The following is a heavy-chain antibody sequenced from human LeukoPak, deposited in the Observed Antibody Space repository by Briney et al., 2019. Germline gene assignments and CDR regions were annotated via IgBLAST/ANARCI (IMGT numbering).Heavy chain of an antibody. CDR2: ISWNSGSI. CDR3: AKGRDGYNRRAFDI. Sequence: GRSLRLSCAASGFTFDDYAMHWVRQAPGKSLEWVSGISWNSGSIGYADSVKGRLTISRDNAKNSLNLQMNSPRAEDTALYYCAKGRDGYNRRAFDIWGQGTMVTVSA. J-gene: IGHJ3*02. D-gene: IGHD5-24*01. CDR1: GFTFDDYA. V-gene: IGHV3-9*01.